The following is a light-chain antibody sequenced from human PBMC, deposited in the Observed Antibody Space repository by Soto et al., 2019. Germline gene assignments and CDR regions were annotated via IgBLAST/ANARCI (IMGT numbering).Light chain of an antibody. CDR1: QSVSSH. CDR2: AAA. Sequence: DIQMTQSPSSLSASLGDRVTITCRASQSVSSHLNWYQQKPGKAPKLLIYAAASLQSGVPSRFSGSGSGTDFTLTISSLQTEDFATYFCQHHYATPYTFGQGTKLEIK. CDR3: QHHYATPYT. V-gene: IGKV1-39*01. J-gene: IGKJ2*01.